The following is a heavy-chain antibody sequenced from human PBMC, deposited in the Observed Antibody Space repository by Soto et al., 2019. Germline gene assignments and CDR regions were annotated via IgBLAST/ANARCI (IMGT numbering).Heavy chain of an antibody. Sequence: SETQTITCPAACHSILIRTDYWGWIRQPPGKGLEWIGSIYYSGSTYYNPSLKSRVTISVDTSKNQFSLKLSSVTAADTAVYYCESQIRHRDVWGKGTTVS. V-gene: IGHV4-39*01. CDR1: CHSILIRTDY. CDR3: ESQIRHRDV. CDR2: IYYSGST. J-gene: IGHJ6*03. D-gene: IGHD2-21*01.